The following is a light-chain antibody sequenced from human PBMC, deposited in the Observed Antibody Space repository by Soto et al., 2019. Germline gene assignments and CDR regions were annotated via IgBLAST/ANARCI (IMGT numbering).Light chain of an antibody. CDR1: GSDVGVYNY. CDR2: DVS. CDR3: SSYTSSSTYVV. V-gene: IGLV2-14*01. J-gene: IGLJ2*01. Sequence: QSALTQPASVSGALGQSITICCSGTGSDVGVYNYVSWYLQHPGKDPKLMIYDVSNRASGVYNRFSGSKSGNTASLTISGRQAEDGADYYCSSYTSSSTYVVFGGGTKLTIL.